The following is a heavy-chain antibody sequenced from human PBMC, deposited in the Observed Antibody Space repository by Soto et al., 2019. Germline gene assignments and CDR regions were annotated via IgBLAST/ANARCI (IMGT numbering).Heavy chain of an antibody. CDR2: LVVGSGNT. V-gene: IGHV1-58*01. Sequence: VSYPTSRFLFPHAAVQWVRLARGHRLEWIGWLVVGSGNTHYAQHFRERVTLTRDRSTGTAYMELSSLRSEDTAVYYCAAVPVLLCSKWRTAQFDYWGQGALVTVPS. CDR1: RFLFPHAA. CDR3: AAVPVLLCSKWRTAQFDY. J-gene: IGHJ4*02. D-gene: IGHD3-10*02.